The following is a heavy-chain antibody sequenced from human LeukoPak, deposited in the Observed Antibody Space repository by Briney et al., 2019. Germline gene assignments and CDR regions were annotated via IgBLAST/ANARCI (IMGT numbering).Heavy chain of an antibody. CDR1: GGSISSYY. Sequence: SETLSLNCTVSGGSISSYYWSWIRQPPGKGLEWIGYIYYSGSTNYNPSLRSRVTISVDTSKNQFSLKLSSVTAADTAVYYCARVRGSDTAMDLAMGWFDLWRQGTLVTVSS. J-gene: IGHJ5*02. D-gene: IGHD5-18*01. V-gene: IGHV4-59*01. CDR2: IYYSGST. CDR3: ARVRGSDTAMDLAMGWFDL.